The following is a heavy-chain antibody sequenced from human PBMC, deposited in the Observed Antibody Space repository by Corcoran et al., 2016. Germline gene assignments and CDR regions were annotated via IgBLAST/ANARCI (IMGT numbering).Heavy chain of an antibody. J-gene: IGHJ4*02. CDR3: SPEQGY. CDR1: GFTFSNAW. CDR2: IKSKIDGGTI. V-gene: IGHV3-15*01. Sequence: EVQLVESGGGLVKPGGSLRLSCAASGFTFSNAWMSWVRQAPGKGLEWVGRIKSKIDGGTIDYAAPVKGRFTISRDDSKNTLYLQMNSLKIEYTAFYYCSPEQGYWGQGTLVTVSP.